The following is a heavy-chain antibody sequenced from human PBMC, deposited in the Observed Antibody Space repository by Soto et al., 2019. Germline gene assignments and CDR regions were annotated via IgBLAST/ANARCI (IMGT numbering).Heavy chain of an antibody. V-gene: IGHV3-7*05. D-gene: IGHD5-18*01. CDR3: ARDGSTSWYSYDWRGMAV. Sequence: EVQLVESGGGLVQPGGSLRLSCGASGFTFRTYWLSWVRQVPGKGLEWVANINQDGSEKNYVDSVEGRFTISKDNAKNKLYLQISRLSAEDTALYDCARDGSTSWYSYDWRGMAVWGQWTRVTVSS. CDR1: GFTFRTYW. CDR2: INQDGSEK. J-gene: IGHJ6*02.